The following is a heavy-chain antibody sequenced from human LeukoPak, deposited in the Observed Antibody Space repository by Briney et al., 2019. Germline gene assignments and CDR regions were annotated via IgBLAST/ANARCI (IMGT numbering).Heavy chain of an antibody. CDR3: ARDLVMNIVVVPAAIKADAFDI. V-gene: IGHV1-69*04. D-gene: IGHD2-2*02. J-gene: IGHJ3*02. CDR1: GGTFSSYT. CDR2: IIPILGIA. Sequence: SSVKVSCKASGGTFSSYTISWVRQAPGQGLEWMGRIIPILGIANYAQKFQGRVTITADKSTSTAYMELSSLRSGDTAVYYCARDLVMNIVVVPAAIKADAFDIWGQGTMVTVSS.